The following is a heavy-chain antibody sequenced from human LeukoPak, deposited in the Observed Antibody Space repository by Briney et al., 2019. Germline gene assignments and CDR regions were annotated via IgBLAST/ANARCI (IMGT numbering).Heavy chain of an antibody. CDR2: IYYTGST. CDR1: GGSISGGKDF. CDR3: ARRGITYSTSFFDS. V-gene: IGHV4-39*01. D-gene: IGHD6-13*01. J-gene: IGHJ4*02. Sequence: SETLSLTCAVSGGSISGGKDFWGWVRQSPGKGLEWIGSIYYTGSTYYNPSLKSRVTISVDTSKSEFSLMVHSVTAADTAMYYCARRGITYSTSFFDSWGQGTLVTVAS.